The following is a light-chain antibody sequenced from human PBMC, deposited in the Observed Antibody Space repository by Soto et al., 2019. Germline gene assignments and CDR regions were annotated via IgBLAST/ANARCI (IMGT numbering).Light chain of an antibody. Sequence: DVQVTQSTSSLSASVGDRVTITCRASQSISTYFNWYQQKPGKAPKLLINAASSLQSGVPSMFSGSGEGADFTLTITSRQPEEVATYYCQQSDGSPRTIGQGTKVETK. CDR2: AAS. CDR1: QSISTY. CDR3: QQSDGSPRT. V-gene: IGKV1-39*01. J-gene: IGKJ1*01.